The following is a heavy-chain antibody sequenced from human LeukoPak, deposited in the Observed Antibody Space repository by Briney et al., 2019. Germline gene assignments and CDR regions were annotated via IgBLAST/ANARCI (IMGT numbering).Heavy chain of an antibody. V-gene: IGHV3-30*02. CDR1: GFTFSSYG. Sequence: GGSLRLSCAASGFTFSSYGMHWVRQAPGKGLEWVAFIRYDGSNKYYADSVKGRFTISRDNSKNTLYLQMNSLRAEDTAVYYRAKGEGHTMVRGAVDYWGQGTLVTVSS. CDR2: IRYDGSNK. J-gene: IGHJ4*02. CDR3: AKGEGHTMVRGAVDY. D-gene: IGHD3-10*01.